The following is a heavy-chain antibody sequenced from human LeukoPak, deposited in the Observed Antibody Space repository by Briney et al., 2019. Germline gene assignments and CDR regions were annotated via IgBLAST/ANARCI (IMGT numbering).Heavy chain of an antibody. D-gene: IGHD3-3*01. Sequence: TGGSLRLSCTASKFTFSHYGMQWVRQAPGKGLEWVAVISSDGSIKVYADSVKGRFTLSRDNSINTVDLQMNSLRAEDTAVYYCVKEYHSRGFGAYFDDWGQGTLVTVSS. CDR3: VKEYHSRGFGAYFDD. CDR1: KFTFSHYG. J-gene: IGHJ4*02. CDR2: ISSDGSIK. V-gene: IGHV3-30*18.